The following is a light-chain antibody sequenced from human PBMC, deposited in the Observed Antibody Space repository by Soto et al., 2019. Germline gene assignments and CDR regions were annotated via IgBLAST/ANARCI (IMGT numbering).Light chain of an antibody. CDR3: QQYNSFPWT. V-gene: IGKV1-5*01. CDR2: DAS. CDR1: QSFSSW. Sequence: DIQMTHSPSTLSASVGDRVTITCRASQSFSSWLAWYQQKPGKAPKLLIYDASSLESGVPSRFSGSGSGTEITLTISSLQPDDFATYYRQQYNSFPWTFGQGTKVDIK. J-gene: IGKJ1*01.